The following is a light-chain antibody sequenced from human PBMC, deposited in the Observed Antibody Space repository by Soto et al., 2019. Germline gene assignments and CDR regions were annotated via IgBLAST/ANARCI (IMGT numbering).Light chain of an antibody. CDR3: QQYDNLPWT. CDR1: QTISSW. V-gene: IGKV1-33*01. Sequence: DIQMTQSPSSVSASIGDRVTITCRASQTISSWLAWYQKKPGKAPKLLIYDASNLETGVPSRFSGSGSGTDFTFTISSLQPEDIATYYCQQYDNLPWTFGQGTKVDIK. J-gene: IGKJ1*01. CDR2: DAS.